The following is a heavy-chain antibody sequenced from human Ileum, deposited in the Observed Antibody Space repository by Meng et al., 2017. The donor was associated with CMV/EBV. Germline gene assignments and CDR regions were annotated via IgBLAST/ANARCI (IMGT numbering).Heavy chain of an antibody. Sequence: GESLKISCEASGFTFSSYAMSWVRQAPGKGLEWVSGISGSGGDTYYADSVKGRFTISRDNSKNSLYLQMNSLRPEDTAVYYCARSTRGYYDITGYFEYWGQGALVTVSS. CDR2: ISGSGGDT. CDR1: GFTFSSYA. V-gene: IGHV3-23*01. J-gene: IGHJ4*02. D-gene: IGHD3-22*01. CDR3: ARSTRGYYDITGYFEY.